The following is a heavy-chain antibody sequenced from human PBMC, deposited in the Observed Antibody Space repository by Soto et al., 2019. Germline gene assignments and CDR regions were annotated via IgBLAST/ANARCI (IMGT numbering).Heavy chain of an antibody. Sequence: EVQLVESGGGLVQPGGSLRLSCAGSALTASKTYMSWVRQPPGKGLEWVSVIYSGGTTYYADSVKDRFSISRDNSKSTLYLQMDNLRAGDTAVYYCARGGSGSDWDYYGMDVWGQGTTVTVSS. CDR1: ALTASKTY. CDR3: ARGGSGSDWDYYGMDV. D-gene: IGHD3-10*01. J-gene: IGHJ6*02. CDR2: IYSGGTT. V-gene: IGHV3-66*01.